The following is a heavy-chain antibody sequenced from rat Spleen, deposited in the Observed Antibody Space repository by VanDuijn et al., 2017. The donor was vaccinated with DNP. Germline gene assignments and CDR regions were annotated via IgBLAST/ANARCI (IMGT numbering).Heavy chain of an antibody. D-gene: IGHD1-4*01. J-gene: IGHJ3*01. CDR1: GFTFNNYG. V-gene: IGHV5-27*01. CDR3: ATYGQRGLTTRRFAY. Sequence: EVQLVESGGGLVQPGRSMKLSCAASGFTFNNYGMAWVRQAPTKGLEWVAYINNSGGSIFYRDSVKGRFTISRDNAAGALYLQMDSLRSEDTATYYCATYGQRGLTTRRFAYWGQGTLVTVSS. CDR2: INNSGGSI.